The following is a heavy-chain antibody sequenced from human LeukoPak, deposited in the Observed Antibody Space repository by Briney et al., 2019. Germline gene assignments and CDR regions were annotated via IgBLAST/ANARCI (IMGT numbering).Heavy chain of an antibody. J-gene: IGHJ5*02. Sequence: SETLSLTCTVSGGSISSYDWSWVRQPPGKGLEWIGYIYYSGSTNYNPSLKSRVTISVDTSKNHFSLKLRSVTAGDTAVYYCARDLVEMATTVRRRFDPWGKGTLVTVSS. CDR1: GGSISSYD. CDR3: ARDLVEMATTVRRRFDP. V-gene: IGHV4-59*01. D-gene: IGHD5-24*01. CDR2: IYYSGST.